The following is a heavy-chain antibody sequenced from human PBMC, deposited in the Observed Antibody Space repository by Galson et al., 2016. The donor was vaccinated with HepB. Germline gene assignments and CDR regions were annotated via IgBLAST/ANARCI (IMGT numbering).Heavy chain of an antibody. Sequence: SVKVSCKASGYTFTSYYMHWVRQAPGQGLEWMGLINPSGGSTSYAQKFQGRVTVTRDTSTSTVYMELSSLRSGDTALYYCARGTGTGGYFDYWGQGTLVTVSS. CDR3: ARGTGTGGYFDY. CDR1: GYTFTSYY. CDR2: INPSGGST. D-gene: IGHD3/OR15-3a*01. J-gene: IGHJ4*02. V-gene: IGHV1-46*03.